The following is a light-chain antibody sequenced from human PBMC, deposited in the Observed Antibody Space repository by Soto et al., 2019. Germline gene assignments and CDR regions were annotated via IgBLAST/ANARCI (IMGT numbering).Light chain of an antibody. Sequence: QSVLTQPASVSGSLGQSITMSCTGTSTDVGGYNFVSWYQQHPDKAPKLLIYEVTNRPSGVSNRFSGSKSGNTASLTISGLQAEDEDDYYCSSYTSTGTPVFGTGTKVTVL. V-gene: IGLV2-14*01. CDR1: STDVGGYNF. CDR3: SSYTSTGTPV. CDR2: EVT. J-gene: IGLJ1*01.